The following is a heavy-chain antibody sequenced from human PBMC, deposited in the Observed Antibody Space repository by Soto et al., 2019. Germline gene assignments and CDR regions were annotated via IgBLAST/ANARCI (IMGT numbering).Heavy chain of an antibody. CDR2: SNPSGGAT. CDR1: VDIVTSYY. V-gene: IGHV1-46*01. J-gene: IGHJ6*01. CDR3: ERDRGNDGRDV. Sequence: ASVKVSCKGSVDIVTSYYRHWVRQPPGQGLEWMGISNPSGGATTSAQKCQGRVSMTRDTSTGTVYMQLSSLEYEETAVYYCERDRGNDGRDV.